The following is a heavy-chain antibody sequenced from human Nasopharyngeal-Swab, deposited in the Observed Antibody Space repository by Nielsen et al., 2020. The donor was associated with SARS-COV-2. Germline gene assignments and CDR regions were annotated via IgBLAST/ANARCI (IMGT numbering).Heavy chain of an antibody. J-gene: IGHJ3*01. D-gene: IGHD2/OR15-2a*01. V-gene: IGHV3-7*05. CDR1: DFSRSLSQYW. Sequence: GESLKISCVASDFSRSLSQYWMTWVRQVAGRGLEWVATINPEATEKQYVDSVKGRFTISSDNAKKSLFLQMNSLRGEDTAVYYCARDIGILLTVKQGDPFDLWGHGTTVTVSS. CDR2: INPEATEK. CDR3: ARDIGILLTVKQGDPFDL.